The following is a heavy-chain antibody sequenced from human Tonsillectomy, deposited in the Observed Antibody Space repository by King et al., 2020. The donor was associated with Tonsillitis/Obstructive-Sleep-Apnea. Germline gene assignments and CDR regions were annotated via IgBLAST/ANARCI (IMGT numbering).Heavy chain of an antibody. CDR2: ICYTGST. CDR3: VGHGKVTY. CDR1: GGSISGSY. D-gene: IGHD3-10*01. Sequence: QLQESGPGLLKPSETLSLTCTVSGGSISGSYWSWIRQPPGKGLEWIGHICYTGSTNYIPSLRSRVTISVDTSKNQFSLKLTSVTAADTAVYYCVGHGKVTYWGQGTLVTVSS. J-gene: IGHJ4*02. V-gene: IGHV4-59*08.